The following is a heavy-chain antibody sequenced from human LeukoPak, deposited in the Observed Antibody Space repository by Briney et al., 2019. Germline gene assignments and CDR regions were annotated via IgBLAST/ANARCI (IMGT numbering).Heavy chain of an antibody. V-gene: IGHV1-2*02. D-gene: IGHD3-16*02. CDR3: ARGEITSGGVIVVLDY. Sequence: GASVKVSCKASGYTFTGYYMHWVRQAPGRGLEWMGWINPNSGGTNYAQKFHGRVTMTRDTSISTAYMELSRLRSDDTAVYYCARGEITSGGVIVVLDYWGQGTLVTVSS. CDR2: INPNSGGT. J-gene: IGHJ4*02. CDR1: GYTFTGYY.